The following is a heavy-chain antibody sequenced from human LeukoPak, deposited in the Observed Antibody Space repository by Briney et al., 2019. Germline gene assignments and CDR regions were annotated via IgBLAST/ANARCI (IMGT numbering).Heavy chain of an antibody. CDR3: VTGPTTEITIPTQNFFDS. CDR2: FDPEDAET. V-gene: IGHV1-24*01. CDR1: GDTLTELI. D-gene: IGHD1-20*01. J-gene: IGHJ4*02. Sequence: ASVKVSCKLSGDTLTELIMHWVRQTPGKGLEWMGGFDPEDAETIYAEKFQGRVTMTEDTSTDTAYMELRSLRSEDTAVYYCVTGPTTEITIPTQNFFDSWGQGTLVTVSS.